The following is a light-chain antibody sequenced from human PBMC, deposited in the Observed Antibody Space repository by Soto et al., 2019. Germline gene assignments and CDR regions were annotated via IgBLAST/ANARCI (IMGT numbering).Light chain of an antibody. CDR2: DAS. CDR3: QQRSNFPWT. V-gene: IGKV3-11*01. J-gene: IGKJ1*01. CDR1: QSVSNY. Sequence: ALTQSKKPLSFSPVERSTLSCRASQSVSNYLAWYQQKPGQAPRLLIYDASNRATGIPARFSGSGSGTDFTLTISSLEPEDFAVYYCQQRSNFPWTFGQGTMV.